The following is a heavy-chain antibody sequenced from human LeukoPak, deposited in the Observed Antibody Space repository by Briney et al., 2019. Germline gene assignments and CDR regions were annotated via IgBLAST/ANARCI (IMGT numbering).Heavy chain of an antibody. D-gene: IGHD2-2*02. CDR2: INPNSGGT. CDR3: ARVAPGSPYCSSTSCYNYGMDV. CDR1: GYTFTGYY. V-gene: IGHV1-2*02. J-gene: IGHJ6*02. Sequence: ASVKVSCKASGYTFTGYYMHWVRQAPGQGLEWMGWINPNSGGTNYAQKFQGRVTMTRDTSISTAYMELSRLRSDDTAVYYCARVAPGSPYCSSTSCYNYGMDVWGQGTTVTVSS.